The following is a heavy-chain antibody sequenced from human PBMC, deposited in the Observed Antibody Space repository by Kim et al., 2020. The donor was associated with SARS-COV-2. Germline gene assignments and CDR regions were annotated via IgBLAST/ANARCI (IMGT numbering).Heavy chain of an antibody. J-gene: IGHJ3*02. D-gene: IGHD3-10*01. V-gene: IGHV1-46*01. CDR3: ARDESYGSGNDAFDI. Sequence: QKFQGRVTMSRDPSTSTVYMELSSLRSEDTAVYYCARDESYGSGNDAFDIWGQGTMVTVSS.